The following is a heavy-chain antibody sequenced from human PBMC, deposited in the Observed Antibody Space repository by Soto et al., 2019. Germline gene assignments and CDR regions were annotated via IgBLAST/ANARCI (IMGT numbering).Heavy chain of an antibody. CDR2: IYPGDSDT. CDR3: ARHKRNYYDSSGFYYGMDV. D-gene: IGHD3-22*01. V-gene: IGHV5-51*01. J-gene: IGHJ6*02. Sequence: LNSSCKGSGYSFTSYWIGWVRQMPGKGLEWMGIIYPGDSDTRYSPSFQGQVTISADKSISTAYLQWSSLKASDTAMYYCARHKRNYYDSSGFYYGMDVWGQGTTVTVSS. CDR1: GYSFTSYW.